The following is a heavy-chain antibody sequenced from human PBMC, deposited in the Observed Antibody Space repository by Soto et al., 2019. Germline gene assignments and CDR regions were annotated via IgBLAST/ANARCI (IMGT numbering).Heavy chain of an antibody. CDR2: IFSNDEK. CDR1: GFSLSNARMG. D-gene: IGHD2-21*02. V-gene: IGHV2-26*01. Sequence: QVTLKESGPVLVKPTETLTLTCTVSGFSLSNARMGVSWIRQPPGKALEWLAHIFSNDEKSYRTSLKSRLTISNHTSKIQVVLTMTNMDPVDTATYYCARWGGGDSYYYFDYWGQGTLVTVSS. CDR3: ARWGGGDSYYYFDY. J-gene: IGHJ4*02.